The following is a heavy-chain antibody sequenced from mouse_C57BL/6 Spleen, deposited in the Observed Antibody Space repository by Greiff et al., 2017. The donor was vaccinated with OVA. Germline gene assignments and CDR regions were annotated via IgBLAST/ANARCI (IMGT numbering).Heavy chain of an antibody. D-gene: IGHD1-1*02. Sequence: QVQLQQPGAELVKPGASVKLSCKASGYTFTSYWMQWVKQRPGQGLEWIGEIDPSDSYTNYNQKFKGKATLTVDTSSSTAYMQLSSLTSEDSAVYYCARKKGDMATRGYFDYWGQGTTLTVSS. V-gene: IGHV1-50*01. CDR2: IDPSDSYT. J-gene: IGHJ2*01. CDR1: GYTFTSYW. CDR3: ARKKGDMATRGYFDY.